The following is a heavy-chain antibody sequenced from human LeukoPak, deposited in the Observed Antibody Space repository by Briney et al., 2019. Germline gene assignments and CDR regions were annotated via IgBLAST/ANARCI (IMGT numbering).Heavy chain of an antibody. CDR3: ARDPKSTSYDH. CDR2: IYTSGTT. Sequence: SETLFLTCTVSGASITSFYWSWIRQTAGKGLEWIGRIYTSGTTNYNPSLKSRVTMSVDASKNQFSLKLTSVTAADTAVYYCARDPKSTSYDHWGQGTLVTASS. CDR1: GASITSFY. J-gene: IGHJ4*02. V-gene: IGHV4-4*07.